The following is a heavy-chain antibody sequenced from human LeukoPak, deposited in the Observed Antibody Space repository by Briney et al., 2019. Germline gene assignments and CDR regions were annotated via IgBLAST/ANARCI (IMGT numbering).Heavy chain of an antibody. D-gene: IGHD6-13*01. CDR2: ISAYNGNT. CDR3: ARASIAAAGTNYYYYYGMDV. V-gene: IGHV1-18*01. Sequence: VASVKVSCKASGYTFTSFGISWVRQAPGQGLEWMGWISAYNGNTNYAQKLQGRVTMTTDTSTSTAYMELRSLRSDDTAVYYCARASIAAAGTNYYYYYGMDVWGQGTTVTVSS. J-gene: IGHJ6*02. CDR1: GYTFTSFG.